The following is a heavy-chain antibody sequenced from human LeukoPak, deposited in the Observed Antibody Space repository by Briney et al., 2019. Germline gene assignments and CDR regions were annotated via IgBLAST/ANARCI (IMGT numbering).Heavy chain of an antibody. J-gene: IGHJ5*02. D-gene: IGHD3-10*01. V-gene: IGHV3-23*01. CDR3: AKGYYMVRGVIILNWFDP. CDR2: IRGSGGST. Sequence: GGSLRLSCAASGFTFSSYATSWVRQAPGKGLEWVSAIRGSGGSTYYADSVKGRFTISRDNSKNTLYLQMNSLRAEDTAVHYCAKGYYMVRGVIILNWFDPWGQGTLVTVSS. CDR1: GFTFSSYA.